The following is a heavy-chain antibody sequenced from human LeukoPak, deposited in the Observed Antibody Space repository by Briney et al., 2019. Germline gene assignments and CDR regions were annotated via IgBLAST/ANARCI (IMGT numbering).Heavy chain of an antibody. CDR1: GFTFSSYS. Sequence: GGSLRLSCAASGFTFSSYSMNWVRQAPGKGLEWVSSICSTSRCIFYADSVKGRFTISRDNAKSSLYLQMNDLRAEDTAVYYCARIEYYYGMDVWGQGTTVTVSS. J-gene: IGHJ6*02. CDR3: ARIEYYYGMDV. D-gene: IGHD1-26*01. V-gene: IGHV3-21*01. CDR2: ICSTSRCI.